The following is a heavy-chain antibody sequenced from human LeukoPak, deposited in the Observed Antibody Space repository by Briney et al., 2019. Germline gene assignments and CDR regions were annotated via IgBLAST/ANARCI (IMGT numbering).Heavy chain of an antibody. J-gene: IGHJ4*02. CDR2: ISGSGGST. CDR3: ARKGKWNGDYFDY. Sequence: GGSLRLSCAASGFTFSSYAMSWVRQAPGKGLEWVSAISGSGGSTYYADSVKGRFTISRDNSKNTLYLQMNSLRAEDTAVYYCARKGKWNGDYFDYWGQGTLVTVSS. CDR1: GFTFSSYA. V-gene: IGHV3-23*01. D-gene: IGHD1-1*01.